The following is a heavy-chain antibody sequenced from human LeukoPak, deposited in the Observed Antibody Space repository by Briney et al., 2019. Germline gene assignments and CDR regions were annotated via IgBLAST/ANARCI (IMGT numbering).Heavy chain of an antibody. CDR1: GGTFSSYA. CDR2: IIPIFGTA. V-gene: IGHV1-69*13. D-gene: IGHD6-6*01. Sequence: SVKVSCKASGGTFSSYAISWVRQAPGQGLEWMGGIIPIFGTANYAQKFQGRVTITADESTSTAYMELSSLRSEDTAVYYCASYSSSRPNYYYYYYYMDVWGKGTTVTVSS. CDR3: ASYSSSRPNYYYYYYYMDV. J-gene: IGHJ6*03.